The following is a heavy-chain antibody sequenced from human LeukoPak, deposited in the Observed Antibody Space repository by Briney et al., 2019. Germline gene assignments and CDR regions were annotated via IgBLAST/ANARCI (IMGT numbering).Heavy chain of an antibody. CDR1: GYSISSGYY. Sequence: PSETLSLTCAVSGYSISSGYYWGWIRQPPGKGLEWIGSIYHSGSTYYNPSLKSRVTISVDTSKNQFSLKLSSVTAADTAVYYCARVGSQYSSSWNFDYWGQGTPVTVSS. D-gene: IGHD6-13*01. CDR3: ARVGSQYSSSWNFDY. V-gene: IGHV4-38-2*01. J-gene: IGHJ4*02. CDR2: IYHSGST.